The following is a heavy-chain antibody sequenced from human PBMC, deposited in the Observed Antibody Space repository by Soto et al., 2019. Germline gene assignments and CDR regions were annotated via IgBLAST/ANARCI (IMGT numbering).Heavy chain of an antibody. CDR3: ARGFRGYSSSWYAVNWFDP. CDR2: IIPIFGTA. Sequence: SVKVSCKASGGTFSSYAISWVRQAPGQGLEWMGGIIPIFGTANYAQKFQGRVTITADESTSTAYMELSSLRSEDTAVYYCARGFRGYSSSWYAVNWFDPWGQGTLVTVSS. V-gene: IGHV1-69*13. J-gene: IGHJ5*02. D-gene: IGHD6-13*01. CDR1: GGTFSSYA.